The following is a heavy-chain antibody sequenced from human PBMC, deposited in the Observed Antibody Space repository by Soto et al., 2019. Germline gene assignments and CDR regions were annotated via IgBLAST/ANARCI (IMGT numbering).Heavy chain of an antibody. Sequence: ASVKVACNVSGYTLTKLSMRLGRQPPGKGLEWMGGFDPEDGETIYAQEFQGRVTMTEDTSTDTAYMELSRLRSEDTAVYYCATTRLAAKYYMDVWGKGTTVTVSS. CDR2: FDPEDGET. J-gene: IGHJ6*03. V-gene: IGHV1-24*01. CDR3: ATTRLAAKYYMDV. D-gene: IGHD2-15*01. CDR1: GYTLTKLS.